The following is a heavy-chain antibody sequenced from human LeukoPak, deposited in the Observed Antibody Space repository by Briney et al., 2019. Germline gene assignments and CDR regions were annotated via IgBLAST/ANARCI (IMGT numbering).Heavy chain of an antibody. Sequence: SETLSLTCTVSGGSISSGGYYWGWIRQHPGKGLEWIGYIYYSGSTYYNPSLKSRVTISVDTSKNQFSLKLSSVTAADTAVYYCARGLYYYDSSGRYYYYYYGMDVWGQGTTVTVSS. V-gene: IGHV4-31*03. CDR2: IYYSGST. CDR1: GGSISSGGYY. J-gene: IGHJ6*02. D-gene: IGHD3-22*01. CDR3: ARGLYYYDSSGRYYYYYYGMDV.